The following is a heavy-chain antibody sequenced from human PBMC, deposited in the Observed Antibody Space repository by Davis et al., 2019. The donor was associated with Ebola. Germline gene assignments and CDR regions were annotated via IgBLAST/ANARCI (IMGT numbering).Heavy chain of an antibody. J-gene: IGHJ4*02. D-gene: IGHD6-13*01. CDR1: GFTFSSYA. Sequence: GESLKISCSASGFTFSSYAMHWVRQAPGKGLEYVSAISSNGGSTYYADSVKGRFTISRDNAKNTLSLQMNSLGAEDTAVYYCARGPSTGNSFSYWGQGTLATVSS. CDR2: ISSNGGST. V-gene: IGHV3-64*04. CDR3: ARGPSTGNSFSY.